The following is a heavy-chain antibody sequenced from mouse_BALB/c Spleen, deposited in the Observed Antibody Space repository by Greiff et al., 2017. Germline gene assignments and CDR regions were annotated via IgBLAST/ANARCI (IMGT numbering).Heavy chain of an antibody. CDR1: GYTFTSYW. J-gene: IGHJ3*01. Sequence: QVQLQQPGAELVKPGASVKLSCKASGYTFTSYWMHWVKQRPGQGLEWIGEINPSNGRTNYNEKFKSKATLTVDKSSSTAYMQLSSLTSEDSAVYYCARVLSFAYWGQGTLVTVSA. CDR3: ARVLSFAY. D-gene: IGHD2-14*01. V-gene: IGHV1S81*02. CDR2: INPSNGRT.